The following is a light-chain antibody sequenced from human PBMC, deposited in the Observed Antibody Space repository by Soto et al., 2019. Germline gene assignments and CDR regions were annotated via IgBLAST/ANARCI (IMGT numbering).Light chain of an antibody. V-gene: IGLV2-14*01. CDR3: SSYTSSSTPFL. J-gene: IGLJ1*01. CDR1: SSDVGGYNY. Sequence: QSALTQPASVSGSPGQSITISCTGTSSDVGGYNYVSWYQQHPGKAPKLMIYDVSNRPSGVSNRFSGSESGNTASLTISGLQAEDEGDYYCSSYTSSSTPFLFGTGTKLTVL. CDR2: DVS.